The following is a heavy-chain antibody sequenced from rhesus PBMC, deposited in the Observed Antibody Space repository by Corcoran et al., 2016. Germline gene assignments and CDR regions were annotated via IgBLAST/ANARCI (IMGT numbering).Heavy chain of an antibody. D-gene: IGHD5-36*02. CDR2: HHGDMTRT. Sequence: QVQLQESGPGVVKPSETLSLTCAVSGGSISDSYRWSWLRQPPGRGLEWIGYHHGDMTRTNYNPSLKSRVTISTDTSKNQFSLKLSSVTAADTAVYYCARRLATVTLSYFDYWGQGVLVTVSS. CDR3: ARRLATVTLSYFDY. V-gene: IGHV4S10*01. J-gene: IGHJ4*01. CDR1: GGSISDSYR.